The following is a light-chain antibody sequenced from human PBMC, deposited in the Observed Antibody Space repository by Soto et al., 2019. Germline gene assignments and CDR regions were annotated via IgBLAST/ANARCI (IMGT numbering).Light chain of an antibody. CDR3: QSYDSSLSGSVV. CDR2: EVN. Sequence: QSALTQPPSASGSPGQSVAISCTGTSSDVGGYNYVSWYQQHPGKAPKLMIYEVNKRPSGVPDRFSGSKSGNTASLTVSGLQAEDEADYYCQSYDSSLSGSVVFGGGTQLTVL. J-gene: IGLJ2*01. V-gene: IGLV2-8*01. CDR1: SSDVGGYNY.